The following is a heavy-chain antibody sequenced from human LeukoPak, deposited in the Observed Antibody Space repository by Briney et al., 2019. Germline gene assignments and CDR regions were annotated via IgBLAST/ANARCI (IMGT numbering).Heavy chain of an antibody. CDR2: IRYDGRNK. CDR1: GFTFSTYG. CDR3: AKEIWPTVTTPGHTHFDY. D-gene: IGHD4-17*01. Sequence: GGSLRLSCAASGFTFSTYGMHWVRQAPGKGLGWVAFIRYDGRNKYYADPVKGRFTISRDNSKNTLCLQMNSLRAEDTAVYYCAKEIWPTVTTPGHTHFDYWGQGTLVTVSS. J-gene: IGHJ4*02. V-gene: IGHV3-30*02.